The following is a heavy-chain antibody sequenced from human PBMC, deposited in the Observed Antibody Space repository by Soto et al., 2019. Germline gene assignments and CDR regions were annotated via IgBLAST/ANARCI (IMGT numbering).Heavy chain of an antibody. Sequence: ASVKVSCKASGGTLSTNAISWVRQAPGQGLEWMGAIIPMFGSPKYAQKFQGRVTITADNPTSTIYMEMISLTSADTAVYYCARGGFVEGLYNAMDAWGQGTAVTVSS. J-gene: IGHJ6*02. CDR3: ARGGFVEGLYNAMDA. D-gene: IGHD3-3*01. CDR2: IIPMFGSP. CDR1: GGTLSTNA. V-gene: IGHV1-69*06.